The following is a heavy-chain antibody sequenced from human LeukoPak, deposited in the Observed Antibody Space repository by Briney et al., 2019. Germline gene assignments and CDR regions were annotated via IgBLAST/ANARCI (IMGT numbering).Heavy chain of an antibody. Sequence: SETLSLTCAVYGGSFSGYYWSWIRQPPGKGLEWIGEINHSGSTNYNPSLKSRVTISVDTSKNQFSLKLSSVTAADTAVYYCARETTVTNAFDYWGQGTLVTVSS. CDR2: INHSGST. CDR1: GGSFSGYY. D-gene: IGHD4-17*01. V-gene: IGHV4-34*01. J-gene: IGHJ4*02. CDR3: ARETTVTNAFDY.